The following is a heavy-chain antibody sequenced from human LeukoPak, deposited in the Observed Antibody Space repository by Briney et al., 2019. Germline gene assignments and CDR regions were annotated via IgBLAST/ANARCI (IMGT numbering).Heavy chain of an antibody. Sequence: GRSLRLSCAVSGFTFSTSALGWIRQASGKGLEWVSSITGGGDTFDAESENGRFAISRDNTRTTLYLQMNCLRADDTDIYYCAIGSTPGNGYYFDHWGQGTLVTVSS. CDR3: AIGSTPGNGYYFDH. CDR2: ITGGGDT. D-gene: IGHD3-10*01. J-gene: IGHJ4*01. V-gene: IGHV3-23*01. CDR1: GFTFSTSA.